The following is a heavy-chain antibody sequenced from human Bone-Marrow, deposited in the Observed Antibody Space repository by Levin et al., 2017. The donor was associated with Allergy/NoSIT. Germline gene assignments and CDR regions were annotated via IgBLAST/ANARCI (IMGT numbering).Heavy chain of an antibody. CDR2: IYSSGMT. J-gene: IGHJ3*02. CDR1: GLTVSRNY. CDR3: AKVATTPVWAFDI. V-gene: IGHV3-66*02. Sequence: PSETLSLTCAAPGLTVSRNYMTWVRQAPGKGLEWVSVIYSSGMTYYADSVKGRFTISRDNSKNTLYLQMNSLRVEDTAVYYCAKVATTPVWAFDIWGQGTMVTVSS. D-gene: IGHD5-12*01.